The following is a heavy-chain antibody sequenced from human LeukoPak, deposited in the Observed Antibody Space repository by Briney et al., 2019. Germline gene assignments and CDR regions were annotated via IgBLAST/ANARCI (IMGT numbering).Heavy chain of an antibody. V-gene: IGHV3-23*01. D-gene: IGHD4-17*01. Sequence: AISGSGRSPYSADSVKGRFTISRDNSKNTLYLQMNSLRAEDTAVYYCAKDFVMTTVTFFHYWGQGTLVTVSS. J-gene: IGHJ4*02. CDR3: AKDFVMTTVTFFHY. CDR2: ISGSGRSP.